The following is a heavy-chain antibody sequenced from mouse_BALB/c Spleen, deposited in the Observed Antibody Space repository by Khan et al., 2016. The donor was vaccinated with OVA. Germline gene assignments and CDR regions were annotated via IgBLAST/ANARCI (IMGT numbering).Heavy chain of an antibody. CDR1: GYSITSDYA. CDR3: ARGCWGDFDY. CDR2: ISYSGNT. Sequence: EVQLQESGPGLVKPSQSLSLTCTVTGYSITSDYAWNWIRQFPGNNLEWMGFISYSGNTNYNPSLRSRISLTRDTSKNQFFLQFKSVTTEDSATYDCARGCWGDFDYWGKGTTLTVSS. V-gene: IGHV3-2*02. J-gene: IGHJ2*01.